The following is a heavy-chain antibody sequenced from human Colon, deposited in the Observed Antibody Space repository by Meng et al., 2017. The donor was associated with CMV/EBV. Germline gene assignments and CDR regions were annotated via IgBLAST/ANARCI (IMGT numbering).Heavy chain of an antibody. D-gene: IGHD6-19*01. CDR2: IRGSDDTS. V-gene: IGHV3-23*01. J-gene: IGHJ4*02. CDR3: VTGGWLDE. CDR1: GFPFATFD. Sequence: GGSLRLSCVASGFPFATFDMSWVRQAPGKGLEWISVIRGSDDTSYYPDSVKGRFTISKDKSKNTLFLQMNSLRVDDTAIYYCVTGGWLDEWAQGTLVTVSS.